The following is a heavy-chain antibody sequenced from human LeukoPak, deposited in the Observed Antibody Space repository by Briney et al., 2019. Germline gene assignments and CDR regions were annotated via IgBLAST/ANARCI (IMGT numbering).Heavy chain of an antibody. CDR2: IRAYNGNT. D-gene: IGHD6-13*01. V-gene: IGHV1-18*01. CDR3: ARYAAGRDLDF. CDR1: GYTFTEYG. Sequence: ASVKVSCKASGYTFTEYGISWVRQAPGQGLEWMEWIRAYNGNTNYAQKFQGRVTMTTDTSTNTAHMELGSLRSDDTAVYFCARYAAGRDLDFWGQGTLVTVSS. J-gene: IGHJ4*02.